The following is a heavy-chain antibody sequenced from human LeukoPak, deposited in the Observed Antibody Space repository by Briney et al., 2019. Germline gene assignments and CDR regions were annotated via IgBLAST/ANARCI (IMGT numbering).Heavy chain of an antibody. CDR1: GFTFSSYS. D-gene: IGHD2-15*01. J-gene: IGHJ4*02. CDR2: ISSSSSYI. Sequence: PGGSLRLSCAASGFTFSSYSMNWVRQAPGKGLEWVSSISSSSSYIYYADSVKGRFTISRDNAKNSLYLQMNSLRAEDTAVYYCARTGTGRDEGGSYLYYFDYWGQGTLVTVSS. V-gene: IGHV3-21*01. CDR3: ARTGTGRDEGGSYLYYFDY.